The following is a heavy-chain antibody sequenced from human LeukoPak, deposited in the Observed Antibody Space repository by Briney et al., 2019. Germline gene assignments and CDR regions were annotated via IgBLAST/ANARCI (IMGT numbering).Heavy chain of an antibody. CDR1: GFTFSTFA. Sequence: GGSLRLSCAASGFTFSTFAMHWVRLSPGKGLEWVSSITGSGPYMLYADSVKHRFTISRDNAKNSLYLQMNSLRAEDTAVYYCARAELEWLLFDYWGQGTLVTVSS. CDR2: ITGSGPYM. V-gene: IGHV3-21*01. CDR3: ARAELEWLLFDY. D-gene: IGHD3-3*01. J-gene: IGHJ4*02.